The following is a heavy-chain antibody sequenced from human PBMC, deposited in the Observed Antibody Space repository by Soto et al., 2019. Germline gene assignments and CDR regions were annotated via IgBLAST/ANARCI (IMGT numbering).Heavy chain of an antibody. J-gene: IGHJ4*02. V-gene: IGHV3-30-3*01. CDR1: RFTFSSYT. Sequence: QVQLVESGGGVVQPGRSLRLSCAASRFTFSSYTVHWVRQAPGKGLEWVAVISYDGSKSYADSVKGRFTISRDNSKNTLYLQMNSLTTEDTAVYYCARDRYIVSPVCSFDYWGQGTLVTVSS. D-gene: IGHD3-16*02. CDR3: ARDRYIVSPVCSFDY. CDR2: ISYDGSK.